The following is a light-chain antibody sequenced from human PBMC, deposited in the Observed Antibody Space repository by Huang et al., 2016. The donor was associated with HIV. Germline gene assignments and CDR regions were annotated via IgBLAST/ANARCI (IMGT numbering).Light chain of an antibody. CDR1: QSVSSN. V-gene: IGKV3-15*01. CDR2: GAS. J-gene: IGKJ3*01. Sequence: EIVMTQSPVTLSVSPGERATLSCRASQSVSSNLAWYQQKAGQAPRLLIYGASTRATGIPARFSGSWSGTEFTLTISSLQSEDFAVYYCQQYNNWPPEETFGPGTKVDIK. CDR3: QQYNNWPPEET.